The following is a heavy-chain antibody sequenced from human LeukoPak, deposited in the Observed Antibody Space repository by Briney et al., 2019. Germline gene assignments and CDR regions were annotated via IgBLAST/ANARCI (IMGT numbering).Heavy chain of an antibody. CDR3: ARLQRAVTGTL. Sequence: GGSLRLSCAVSGFPSSSYAMSWVRQAPGKGLEWVANIRQDGSEKQYVDSMKGRFTISRDNAKNSLYLQMSSLRGEDTAVYYCARLQRAVTGTLWGQGTLVIVSS. D-gene: IGHD6-19*01. V-gene: IGHV3-7*01. CDR2: IRQDGSEK. J-gene: IGHJ4*02. CDR1: GFPSSSYA.